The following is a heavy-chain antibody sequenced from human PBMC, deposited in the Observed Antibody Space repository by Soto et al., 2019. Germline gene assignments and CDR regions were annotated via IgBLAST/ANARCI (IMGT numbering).Heavy chain of an antibody. J-gene: IGHJ5*02. D-gene: IGHD2-15*01. CDR2: INSDGSST. V-gene: IGHV3-74*01. CDR3: ARDTGGRLDP. CDR1: GFTFSSYS. Sequence: GGSLRLSCAASGFTFSSYSMNWVRQAPGKGLEWVSRINSDGSSTSYADSVKGRFTISRDNAKNTLYLQMNRLRAEDTAVYSCARDTGGRLDPWGQGTLVTVSS.